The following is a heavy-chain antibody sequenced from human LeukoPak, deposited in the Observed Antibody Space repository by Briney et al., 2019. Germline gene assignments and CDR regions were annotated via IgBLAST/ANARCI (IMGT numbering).Heavy chain of an antibody. CDR3: ARLIYERAFDI. CDR1: GGSISSSSYY. V-gene: IGHV4-39*01. J-gene: IGHJ3*02. Sequence: PSETLSLTCTVSGGSISSSSYYWGWIRQPPGKGLEWIRSIYYSGSTYYNPSLKSRVTISVDTSKNQFSLKLSSVTAADTAVYYCARLIYERAFDIWGQGTMVTVSS. D-gene: IGHD1-1*01. CDR2: IYYSGST.